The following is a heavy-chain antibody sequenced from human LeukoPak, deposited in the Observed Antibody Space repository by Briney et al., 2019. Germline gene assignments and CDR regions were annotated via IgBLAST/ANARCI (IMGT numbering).Heavy chain of an antibody. J-gene: IGHJ6*03. CDR1: GDSINSGYH. CDR3: ARDLRGSPMDV. Sequence: SQTLSLTCTVSGDSINSGYHWSWIRQQPGKGLEWIGNIYYNGRTYYKTSLKSRIIISVDMSKNQISLQLSSVTAADTAVYYCARDLRGSPMDVWGKGTPVAVSS. V-gene: IGHV4-31*03. D-gene: IGHD1-26*01. CDR2: IYYNGRT.